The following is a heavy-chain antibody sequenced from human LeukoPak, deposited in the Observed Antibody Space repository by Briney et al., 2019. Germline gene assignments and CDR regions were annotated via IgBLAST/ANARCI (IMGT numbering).Heavy chain of an antibody. CDR1: GYTFTGYY. V-gene: IGHV1-2*02. CDR2: INTNNGGA. Sequence: ASVKVSCKASGYTFTGYYMHWVRQAPGQGLEWMGWINTNNGGANYAQKLQGRVTMTTDTSTSTAYMELRSLRSDDTAVYYCARQGLVTLFDYWGQGTLVTVST. CDR3: ARQGLVTLFDY. D-gene: IGHD2-21*02. J-gene: IGHJ4*02.